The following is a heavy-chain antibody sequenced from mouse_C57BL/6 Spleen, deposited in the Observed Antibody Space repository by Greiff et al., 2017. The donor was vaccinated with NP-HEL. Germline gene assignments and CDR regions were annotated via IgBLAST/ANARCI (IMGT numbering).Heavy chain of an antibody. CDR1: GYTFTSYW. D-gene: IGHD2-4*01. Sequence: VQLQQPGAELVRPGTSVKLSCKASGYTFTSYWMHWVKQRPGQGLEWIGVIDPSDSYTNYNQKFKGKATLNVDTSSSTAYMQLSSLTSEDSAVYYCARCYDYDEGFADWGQGTLVTVSA. J-gene: IGHJ3*01. CDR3: ARCYDYDEGFAD. V-gene: IGHV1-59*01. CDR2: IDPSDSYT.